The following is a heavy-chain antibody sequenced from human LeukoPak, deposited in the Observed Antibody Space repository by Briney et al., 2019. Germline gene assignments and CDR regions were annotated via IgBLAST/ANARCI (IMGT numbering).Heavy chain of an antibody. V-gene: IGHV4-61*05. J-gene: IGHJ4*02. CDR1: GGSTSRSNYY. CDR3: ARPYRSGWHGSFEY. CDR2: IYYSGST. Sequence: SETLSLTCIVSGGSTSRSNYYWGWIRQPPGKGLAWIGNIYYSGSTNYNPSLKSRVTISVDTSKNQFSLKLSSVAAADTAVYYCARPYRSGWHGSFEYWGQGSLVTVSS. D-gene: IGHD6-19*01.